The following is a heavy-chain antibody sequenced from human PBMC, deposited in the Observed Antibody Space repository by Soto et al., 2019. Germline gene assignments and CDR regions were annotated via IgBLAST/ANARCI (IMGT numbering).Heavy chain of an antibody. V-gene: IGHV3-33*08. CDR1: GFTFSSYG. Sequence: PGGSLRLSCAASGFTFSSYGMHWVRQAPGKGLEWVAVIWYDGSNKYYADSVKGRFTVSRDNAKSSLFLQMNSLRADDTAIYYCARDIVVGLARLFDYWGQGTLVTVSS. J-gene: IGHJ4*02. D-gene: IGHD2-21*01. CDR2: IWYDGSNK. CDR3: ARDIVVGLARLFDY.